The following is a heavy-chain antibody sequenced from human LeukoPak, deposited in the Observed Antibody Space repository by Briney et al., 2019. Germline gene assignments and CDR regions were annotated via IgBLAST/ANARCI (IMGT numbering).Heavy chain of an antibody. CDR2: ISGYNGNT. D-gene: IGHD3-10*01. Sequence: ASVKVSCKGSGYTFTSYYITWVRQAPGQGLEWMGWISGYNGNTKYVQKLQGRVTMTTDTSTSTAYMELRSLRSDDTAVYYCGLFGDVSENYSPLDYWGQGTLVTVSS. V-gene: IGHV1-18*01. CDR3: GLFGDVSENYSPLDY. J-gene: IGHJ4*02. CDR1: GYTFTSYY.